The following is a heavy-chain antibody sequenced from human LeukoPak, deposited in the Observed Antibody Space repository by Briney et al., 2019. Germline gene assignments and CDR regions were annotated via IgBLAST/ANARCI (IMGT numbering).Heavy chain of an antibody. J-gene: IGHJ4*02. CDR2: ISSSGSTI. D-gene: IGHD5-24*01. CDR1: EFSFSDYY. Sequence: GGSLRLSCAASEFSFSDYYMSWIRQAPGKGLEWVSYISSSGSTIYYADSVKGRFTISRDNAKNSLYLQMNSLRAEDTAVYYCARDERWLQFCDWGQGTLVTVSS. CDR3: ARDERWLQFCD. V-gene: IGHV3-11*01.